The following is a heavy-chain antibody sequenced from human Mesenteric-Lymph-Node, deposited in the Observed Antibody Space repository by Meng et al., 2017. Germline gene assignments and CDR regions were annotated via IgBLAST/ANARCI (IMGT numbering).Heavy chain of an antibody. CDR1: GYTFTSYA. D-gene: IGHD3-10*01. CDR2: INTNTGNP. J-gene: IGHJ3*02. Sequence: ASVKVSCKASGYTFTSYAMNWVRQAPGQGLEGMGWINTNTGNPTYAQDFTGRFVFSLDTSVSTAYLQISSLKAEDTAVYYCARSMELLWFGEAVYDAFDIWGQGTMVTVSS. V-gene: IGHV7-4-1*02. CDR3: ARSMELLWFGEAVYDAFDI.